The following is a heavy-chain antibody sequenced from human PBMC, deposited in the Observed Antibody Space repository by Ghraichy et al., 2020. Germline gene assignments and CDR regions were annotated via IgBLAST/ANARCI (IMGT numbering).Heavy chain of an antibody. V-gene: IGHV4-34*01. CDR2: INHSGST. J-gene: IGHJ4*02. D-gene: IGHD6-19*01. CDR3: ARARAYNITPGIAVAGTIGDYFDY. Sequence: SETLSLTCAVYGGSFSGYYWSWIRQPPGKGLEWIGEINHSGSTNYNPSLKSRVTISVDTSKNQFSLKLSSVTAADTAVYYCARARAYNITPGIAVAGTIGDYFDYWGQGTLVTVSS. CDR1: GGSFSGYY.